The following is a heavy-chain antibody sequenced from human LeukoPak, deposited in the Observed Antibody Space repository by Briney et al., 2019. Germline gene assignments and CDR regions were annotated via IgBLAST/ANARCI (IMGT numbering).Heavy chain of an antibody. Sequence: GASVKVSCTASGGTFSSYAISWVRQAPGQGLEWMGIINPSGGSTSYAQKFQGRLTVTTEASTSTVYMDLRSLRSDDTAVYFCGRAPPGVEAGTLDYWGQGTLIAVSS. CDR1: GGTFSSYA. J-gene: IGHJ4*02. D-gene: IGHD1-7*01. CDR2: INPSGGST. CDR3: GRAPPGVEAGTLDY. V-gene: IGHV1-46*01.